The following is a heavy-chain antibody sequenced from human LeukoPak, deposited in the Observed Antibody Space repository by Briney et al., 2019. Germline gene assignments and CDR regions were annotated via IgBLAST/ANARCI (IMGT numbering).Heavy chain of an antibody. CDR3: AKGRYSSSWYCFDP. Sequence: GGSLRLSCAVSGVTFSSYGRHWVRQAPGKGLEWVAFIRYDGSNKYYADSLNAPFTISRDNSNNTLYLQMNSLRAEHTAVYYCAKGRYSSSWYCFDPWGQGTLVTVSS. CDR2: IRYDGSNK. V-gene: IGHV3-30*02. CDR1: GVTFSSYG. D-gene: IGHD6-13*01. J-gene: IGHJ5*02.